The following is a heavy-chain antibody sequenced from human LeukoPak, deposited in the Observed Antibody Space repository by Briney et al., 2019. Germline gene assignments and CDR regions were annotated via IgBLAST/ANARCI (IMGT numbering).Heavy chain of an antibody. V-gene: IGHV4-39*01. CDR2: IHYSGST. D-gene: IGHD4-17*01. CDR1: GGSISSSSYY. Sequence: SETLSLTCTVSGGSISSSSYYWGWIRQPPGKGLEWIGSIHYSGSTYYNPSLKSRVTISVDTSKNQFSLKLSSVTAADTAVYYCARLDGDYGDYTNWFDPWGQGTLVTVSS. CDR3: ARLDGDYGDYTNWFDP. J-gene: IGHJ5*02.